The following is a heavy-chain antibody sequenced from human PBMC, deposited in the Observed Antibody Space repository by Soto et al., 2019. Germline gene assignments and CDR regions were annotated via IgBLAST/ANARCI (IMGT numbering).Heavy chain of an antibody. CDR2: INPNSGGT. CDR1: GYTFTGYY. CDR3: ARDYDFCSGHLGN. Sequence: ASVKVSCKASGYTFTGYYMHWVRQAPGQGLEWMGWINPNSGGTNYAQKFQGRVTMTRDTSISTAYMELSRLRSDDTAVYYCARDYDFCSGHLGNWGQGTLVTVSS. V-gene: IGHV1-2*02. D-gene: IGHD3-3*01. J-gene: IGHJ4*02.